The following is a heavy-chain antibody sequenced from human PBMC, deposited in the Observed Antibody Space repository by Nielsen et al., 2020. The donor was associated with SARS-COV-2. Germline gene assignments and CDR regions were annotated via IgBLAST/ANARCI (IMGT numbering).Heavy chain of an antibody. CDR3: ARDQDFYDSSGFDY. CDR1: GFTFSSYW. Sequence: ESLKISCAASGFTFSSYWMSWVRQAPGKGLEWVANIKQDGSEKYYVDSVKGRFTISRDNAKNSLYLQMNSLRAEDTAVYYCARDQDFYDSSGFDYWGQGTLVTVSS. CDR2: IKQDGSEK. J-gene: IGHJ4*02. V-gene: IGHV3-7*03. D-gene: IGHD3-22*01.